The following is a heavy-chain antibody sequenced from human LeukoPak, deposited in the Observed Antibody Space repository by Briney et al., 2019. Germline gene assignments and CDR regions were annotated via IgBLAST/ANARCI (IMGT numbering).Heavy chain of an antibody. D-gene: IGHD3-9*01. CDR3: ARGPYDILTGYYRLY. J-gene: IGHJ4*02. CDR2: IYSGGST. V-gene: IGHV3-66*01. CDR1: GFTVSSNY. Sequence: GGSLRLSCAASGFTVSSNYMSWVRQAPGKGLEWVSVIYSGGSTYYAGSVKGRFTISRDNSKNTLYLQMNSLRAEDTAVYYCARGPYDILTGYYRLYWGQGTLVTVSS.